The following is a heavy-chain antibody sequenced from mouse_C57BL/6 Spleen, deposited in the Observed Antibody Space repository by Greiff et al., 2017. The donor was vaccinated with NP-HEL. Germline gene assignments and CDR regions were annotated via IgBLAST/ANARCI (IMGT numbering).Heavy chain of an antibody. CDR1: GFTFSSYA. CDR2: ISSGGDYI. CDR3: TKDYYYGSSPGWYFDV. V-gene: IGHV5-9-1*02. Sequence: EVMLVESGEGLVKPGGSLKLSCAASGFTFSSYAMSWVRQTPEKRLEWVAYISSGGDYIYYADTVKGRFTISRANARNTLYLQMSSLKSEDTAMYYGTKDYYYGSSPGWYFDVWGTGTTVTVSS. J-gene: IGHJ1*03. D-gene: IGHD1-1*01.